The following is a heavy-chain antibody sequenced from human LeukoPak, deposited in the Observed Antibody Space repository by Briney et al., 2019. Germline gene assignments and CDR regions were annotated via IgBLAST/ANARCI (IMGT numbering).Heavy chain of an antibody. CDR2: ISSSGSTI. J-gene: IGHJ4*02. CDR3: ARETLYSDYEGNYIDY. V-gene: IGHV3-48*03. CDR1: GFTFTNYE. D-gene: IGHD4-11*01. Sequence: GGSLNLSCAASGFTFTNYEMIWVRQAPGKGLEWISYISSSGSTIYYADSVKGRFTMSRDNAKNSVHLQMNSLRAEDTAVCYCARETLYSDYEGNYIDYWGQGILVTVSS.